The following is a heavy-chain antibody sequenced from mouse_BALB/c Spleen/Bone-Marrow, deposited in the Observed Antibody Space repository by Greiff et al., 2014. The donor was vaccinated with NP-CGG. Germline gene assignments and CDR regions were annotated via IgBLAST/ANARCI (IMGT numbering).Heavy chain of an antibody. D-gene: IGHD1-1*01. CDR2: IDPANGNT. J-gene: IGHJ3*01. Sequence: VQLQQSGAGLVKPGDSVKLSCTVSGFKIKDTYMNWVKQRPEKGLEWIGRIDPANGNTNYDPTFQGKATIIADTSSNTAYLQLSSLTSEDTAVYYCAMYYYGSSLFAYWGQGTLVTVSA. V-gene: IGHV14-3*02. CDR3: AMYYYGSSLFAY. CDR1: GFKIKDTY.